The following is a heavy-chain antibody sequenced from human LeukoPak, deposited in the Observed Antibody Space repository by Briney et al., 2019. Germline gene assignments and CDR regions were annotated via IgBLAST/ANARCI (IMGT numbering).Heavy chain of an antibody. J-gene: IGHJ6*03. CDR2: ISYDGSNK. CDR1: GFTFSSYA. D-gene: IGHD3-3*01. Sequence: PGGSLRLSCAASGFTFSSYAMHWVRQAPGKGLEWVAVISYDGSNKYYADSVKGRFTISRDNSKNTLYLQMNSLRAEDTAVYYCARDSLPGRDFWSGQNADYYYMDVWGKGTTVTVSS. CDR3: ARDSLPGRDFWSGQNADYYYMDV. V-gene: IGHV3-30*04.